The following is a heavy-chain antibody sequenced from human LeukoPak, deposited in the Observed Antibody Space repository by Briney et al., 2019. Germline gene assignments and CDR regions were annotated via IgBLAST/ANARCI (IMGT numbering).Heavy chain of an antibody. D-gene: IGHD1-20*01. Sequence: TSETLSLTCTVSGGSISSSSYYWGWIRQPPGKGLEWIGSIYHSGSTYYNPSLKSRVTISVDTSKNQFSLKLSSVTAADTAVYYCAITRYSPPLTGDYWYFDLWGRGTLVTVSS. CDR1: GGSISSSSYY. CDR2: IYHSGST. CDR3: AITRYSPPLTGDYWYFDL. J-gene: IGHJ2*01. V-gene: IGHV4-39*07.